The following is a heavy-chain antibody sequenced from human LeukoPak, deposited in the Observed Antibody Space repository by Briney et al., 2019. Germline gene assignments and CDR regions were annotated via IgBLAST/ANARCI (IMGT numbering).Heavy chain of an antibody. CDR3: ARDMIGIAVAGPGY. D-gene: IGHD6-19*01. CDR2: ISYDGSNK. V-gene: IGHV3-30-3*01. Sequence: GGSLRLSCAASGFTFSSYAMHWVRQAPGKGLEWVAVISYDGSNKYYADSVKGRFTISRDNSKNTLYLQMNSLRAEDTAVYYCARDMIGIAVAGPGYWGQGTLVTVSS. J-gene: IGHJ4*02. CDR1: GFTFSSYA.